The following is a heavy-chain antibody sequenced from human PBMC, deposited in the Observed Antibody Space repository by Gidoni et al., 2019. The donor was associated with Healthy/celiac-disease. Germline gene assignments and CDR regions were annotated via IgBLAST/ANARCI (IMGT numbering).Heavy chain of an antibody. CDR3: ARDDITMVRGVISYYYYGMDV. CDR2: IIPIFGTA. CDR1: GGTFSSYA. Sequence: QVQLVQSGAEVKKPGSSVKVSCKASGGTFSSYAISWVRQAPGQGLEWMGGIIPIFGTANYAQKFQGRVTITADESTSTAYMELSSLRSEDTAVYYCARDDITMVRGVISYYYYGMDVWGQGTTVTVSS. D-gene: IGHD3-10*01. J-gene: IGHJ6*02. V-gene: IGHV1-69*01.